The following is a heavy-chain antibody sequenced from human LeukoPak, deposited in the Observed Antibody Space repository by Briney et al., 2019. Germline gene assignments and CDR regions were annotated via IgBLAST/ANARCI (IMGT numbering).Heavy chain of an antibody. D-gene: IGHD6-13*01. CDR3: ARSSPYSISWYSAFDI. V-gene: IGHV3-21*01. Sequence: GGSLRLSCAASGFTFSSYDMNWVRRAPGKGLEWVSSMSSRSTYVYYADSVKGRFTISRDNAKNSLYLQMNSLRAEDTAVYYCARSSPYSISWYSAFDIWGQGTMVTVSS. J-gene: IGHJ3*02. CDR2: MSSRSTYV. CDR1: GFTFSSYD.